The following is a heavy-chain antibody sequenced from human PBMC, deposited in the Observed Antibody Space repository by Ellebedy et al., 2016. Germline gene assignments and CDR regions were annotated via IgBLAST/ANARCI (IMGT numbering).Heavy chain of an antibody. CDR2: IYYSGST. V-gene: IGHV4-59*01. D-gene: IGHD3-10*01. CDR3: ARGGQLWFGELLYDYFDY. Sequence: SETLSLTCTVSGGSMSSYYWSWIRQPPGKGLEWIGYIYYSGSTNYNPSLKSRVTISVDTSKNQFSLKLSSVTAADTAVYYCARGGQLWFGELLYDYFDYWGQGTLVTVSS. J-gene: IGHJ4*02. CDR1: GGSMSSYY.